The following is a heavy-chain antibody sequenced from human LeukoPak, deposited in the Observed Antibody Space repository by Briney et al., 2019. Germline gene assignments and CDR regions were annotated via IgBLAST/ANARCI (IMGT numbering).Heavy chain of an antibody. CDR3: ARGKYGDFWSGYYPY. J-gene: IGHJ4*02. CDR2: ISYDGSNK. D-gene: IGHD3-3*01. V-gene: IGHV3-30*03. CDR1: GFTFRSYW. Sequence: GGSLRLSCAASGFTFRSYWMSWVRQAPGKGLEWVAVISYDGSNKYYADSVKGRFTISRDNSKNTLYLQMNSLRAEDTAVYYCARGKYGDFWSGYYPYWGQGTLVTVSS.